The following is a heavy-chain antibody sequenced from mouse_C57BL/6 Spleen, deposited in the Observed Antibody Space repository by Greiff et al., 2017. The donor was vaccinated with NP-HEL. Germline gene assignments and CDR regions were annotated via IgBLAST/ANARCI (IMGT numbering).Heavy chain of an antibody. CDR1: GFTFSSYA. D-gene: IGHD1-1*01. CDR3: ARGWITTGGEAMDY. Sequence: EVKLVESGGGLVKPGGSLKLSCAASGFTFSSYAMSWVRQTPEKRLEWVATISDGGSYTYYPDNVKGRFTISRDNAKNNLYLQMSHLKSEDTAMYYCARGWITTGGEAMDYWGQGTSVTVSS. V-gene: IGHV5-4*03. J-gene: IGHJ4*01. CDR2: ISDGGSYT.